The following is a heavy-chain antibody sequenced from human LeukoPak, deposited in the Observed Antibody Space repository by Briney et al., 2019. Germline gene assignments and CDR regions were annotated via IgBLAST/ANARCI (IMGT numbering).Heavy chain of an antibody. D-gene: IGHD5-18*01. CDR1: GFTFHDYA. CDR2: INWNAGST. CDR3: AKGGGGGYSYGYGQLDY. J-gene: IGHJ4*02. Sequence: GGSLRLSCAASGFTFHDYATYWVRQAPGKGLEWVSLINWNAGSTYYADSAKGRFTISKDNSKNSLYLQMNSLRAEDTAMYYCAKGGGGGYSYGYGQLDYWGQGTLVTVSS. V-gene: IGHV3-43D*04.